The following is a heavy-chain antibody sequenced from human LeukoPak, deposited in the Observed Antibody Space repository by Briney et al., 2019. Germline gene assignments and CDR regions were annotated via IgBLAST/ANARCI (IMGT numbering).Heavy chain of an antibody. CDR2: IYHSGST. J-gene: IGHJ4*02. CDR1: GVSISSGHW. Sequence: NPSGTLSLTCAVSGVSISSGHWWSWVRQPPGKGLEWLGEIYHSGSTNYNAALKSRVTISVDTSKNQFSLKLSSVAAADTAVYYCARDGDSSGYFTSGSGGLFDYWGQGTLVTVSS. V-gene: IGHV4-4*02. D-gene: IGHD3-22*01. CDR3: ARDGDSSGYFTSGSGGLFDY.